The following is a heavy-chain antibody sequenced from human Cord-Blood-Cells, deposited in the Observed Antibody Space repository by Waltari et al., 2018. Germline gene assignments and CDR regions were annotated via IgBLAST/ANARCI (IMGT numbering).Heavy chain of an antibody. CDR3: ARELYSSGWYVGIAYYYYGMDV. V-gene: IGHV1-18*01. CDR2: SSAKNGNT. CDR1: GYTFTSYG. D-gene: IGHD6-19*01. Sequence: QVQLVQSGAEVKKPGASVKVSCKASGYTFTSYGISWVRQAPGQGLEWMGWSSAKNGNTNYAQKLQGRVTMTTDTSTSTAYMELRSLGSDDTTVYYCARELYSSGWYVGIAYYYYGMDVWGQGTTVTVSS. J-gene: IGHJ6*02.